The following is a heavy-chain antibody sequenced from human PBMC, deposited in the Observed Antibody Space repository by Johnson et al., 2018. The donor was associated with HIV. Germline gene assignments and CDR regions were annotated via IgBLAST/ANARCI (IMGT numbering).Heavy chain of an antibody. Sequence: QVQLVESGGGVVQPGGSLRLSCAASGFTFSSYGMHWVRQAPGKGLEWVAFIQYDGSNKYYADSLKGRFTISRDNSKNTLDLQMNSLRAEDTAVYYCARKQWLAKSSSDAFVIWGQGKMGTVSS. V-gene: IGHV3-30*02. CDR1: GFTFSSYG. J-gene: IGHJ3*02. CDR2: IQYDGSNK. CDR3: ARKQWLAKSSSDAFVI. D-gene: IGHD6-19*01.